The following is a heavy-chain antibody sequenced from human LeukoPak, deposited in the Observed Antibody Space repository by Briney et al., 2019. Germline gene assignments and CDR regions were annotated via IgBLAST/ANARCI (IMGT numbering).Heavy chain of an antibody. CDR2: INHSGST. J-gene: IGHJ4*02. D-gene: IGHD2-21*01. Sequence: PSETLSLTCAVYGGSFSGYYWSWIRQPPGKGLEWIGEINHSGSTNYNPSLKSRVTISVDTSKNQFSLKLSSVTAADTAVYYCARVLPWGGGGDFDYWGQGTLVTVSS. CDR3: ARVLPWGGGGDFDY. CDR1: GGSFSGYY. V-gene: IGHV4-34*01.